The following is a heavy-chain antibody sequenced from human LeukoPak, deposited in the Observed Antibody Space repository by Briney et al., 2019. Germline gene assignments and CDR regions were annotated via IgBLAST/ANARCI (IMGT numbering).Heavy chain of an antibody. V-gene: IGHV3-23*01. D-gene: IGHD2-15*01. Sequence: GGSLRLSCAASGFTFSSYAMSWVRQAPGKGLEWVSAISGSGGSTYYADSVKGRFTISRDNSKNTLYLQMNSLRAEDTAVYYCAKESGYCSGGSCYGIDYWGQGTLVTVSS. J-gene: IGHJ4*02. CDR3: AKESGYCSGGSCYGIDY. CDR2: ISGSGGST. CDR1: GFTFSSYA.